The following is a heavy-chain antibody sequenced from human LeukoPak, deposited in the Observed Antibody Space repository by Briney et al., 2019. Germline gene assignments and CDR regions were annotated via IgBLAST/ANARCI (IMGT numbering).Heavy chain of an antibody. J-gene: IGHJ4*02. CDR2: IRPMNSDV. D-gene: IGHD4-23*01. CDR1: GYNFNTYW. Sequence: GESQKIPCKGSGYNFNTYWVAWVRQLPGKGLEWMGIIRPMNSDVRYSPSFQGQVTISADRSINTAYLQWSSLTASDTAMYYCASRPFETTVVPWDFYWGQGTQVTVSS. V-gene: IGHV5-51*01. CDR3: ASRPFETTVVPWDFY.